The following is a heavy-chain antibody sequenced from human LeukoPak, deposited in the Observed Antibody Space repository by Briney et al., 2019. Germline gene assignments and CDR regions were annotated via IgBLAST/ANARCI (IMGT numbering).Heavy chain of an antibody. J-gene: IGHJ4*02. CDR1: GFAFGSEA. CDR3: TRLNYDFWSGYYIDY. V-gene: IGHV3-23*01. CDR2: ISPGGGTT. Sequence: GGSLRLSCAVSGFAFGSEAMSWVRQSPARGLEWVASISPGGGTTYYADYVKGRFTISRDNSNNSLFVQMNSLRAEDTAVYYCTRLNYDFWSGYYIDYWGQGTLVTVSS. D-gene: IGHD3-3*01.